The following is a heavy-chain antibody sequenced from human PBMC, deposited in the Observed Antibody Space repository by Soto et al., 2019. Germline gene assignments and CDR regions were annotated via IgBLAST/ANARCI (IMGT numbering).Heavy chain of an antibody. CDR3: AKDQEVFYDFWSGCLGN. CDR2: MSYDGSNK. V-gene: IGHV3-30*18. CDR1: GFTFSTYG. Sequence: QVQLVESGGGVVQPGRSLRLSCTASGFTFSTYGMHWVRRAPGKGLEWVASMSYDGSNKYYADSVKGRFTISRDNSKNTLYLQMTGLRAEDSAVYYCAKDQEVFYDFWSGCLGNWGQGTLVTVSP. D-gene: IGHD3-3*01. J-gene: IGHJ4*02.